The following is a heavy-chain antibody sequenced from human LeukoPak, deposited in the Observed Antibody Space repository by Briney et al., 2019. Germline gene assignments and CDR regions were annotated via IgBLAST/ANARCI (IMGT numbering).Heavy chain of an antibody. J-gene: IGHJ4*02. Sequence: GASVKVSCKASGYTFTSYAMHWVRQAPGQRLEWMGWINAGNGNTKYSQNFQGRVTITRDISASTAYMELRSLRSEDTAVYYCASSREGRVDSETRLVDYWGQGTLVTVSS. D-gene: IGHD1-7*01. V-gene: IGHV1-3*01. CDR2: INAGNGNT. CDR1: GYTFTSYA. CDR3: ASSREGRVDSETRLVDY.